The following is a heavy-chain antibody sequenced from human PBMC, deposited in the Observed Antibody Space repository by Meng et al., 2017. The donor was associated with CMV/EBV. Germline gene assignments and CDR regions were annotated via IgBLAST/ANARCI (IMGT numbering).Heavy chain of an antibody. Sequence: KVSCKGSGYSFNTYWIGWVRQMPGKGLEWMGIIHPSDSDTRYGPSFQGQVTISVDKSISTAYLQWSSLKASDTAMYYCARLRSGWSPFDYWGQGTLVTVSS. D-gene: IGHD6-19*01. V-gene: IGHV5-51*01. CDR3: ARLRSGWSPFDY. CDR2: IHPSDSDT. CDR1: GYSFNTYW. J-gene: IGHJ4*02.